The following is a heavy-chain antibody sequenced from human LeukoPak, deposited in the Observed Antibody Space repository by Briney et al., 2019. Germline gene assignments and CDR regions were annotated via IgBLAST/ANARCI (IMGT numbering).Heavy chain of an antibody. CDR2: ISSSSTTI. V-gene: IGHV3-48*01. J-gene: IGHJ6*04. CDR1: GFTFSSYS. Sequence: GGSLRLSCAASGFTFSSYSMMWVRQAPGKGLEWVSYISSSSTTIHYADSVKGRFTISRDNAKNSVYLQMNSLRAEDTAVYYCAELGITMIGGVWGKGTTVTISS. D-gene: IGHD3-10*02. CDR3: AELGITMIGGV.